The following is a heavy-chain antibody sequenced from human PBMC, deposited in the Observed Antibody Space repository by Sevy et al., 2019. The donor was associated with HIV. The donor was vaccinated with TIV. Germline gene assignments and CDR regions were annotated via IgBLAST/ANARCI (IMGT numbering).Heavy chain of an antibody. CDR2: IRSKANSYAT. Sequence: GSLRLSCAASGFTFSGSAMHWVRQASGKGLEWVGRIRSKANSYATAYAASVKGRFTISRDDSKNTAYLQMNSLKTEDTAVYYCTSRITMSGYWGQGTLVTVSS. V-gene: IGHV3-73*01. J-gene: IGHJ4*02. CDR1: GFTFSGSA. CDR3: TSRITMSGY. D-gene: IGHD3-22*01.